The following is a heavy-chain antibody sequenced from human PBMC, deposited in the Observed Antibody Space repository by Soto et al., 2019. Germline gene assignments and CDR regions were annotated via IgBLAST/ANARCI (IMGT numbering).Heavy chain of an antibody. CDR1: GFTFSSYA. V-gene: IGHV3-23*01. Sequence: EVQLLESGGGLVQPGGSLRLSCAASGFTFSSYAMSWVRQAPGKGLEWVSTISGSGGSTYYADSVKGRFTISRDNSRTTLYLQMNSLRAEDTAVYYCAKGLLLWFGEPEAMSYWGQGTLVTVSS. CDR2: ISGSGGST. J-gene: IGHJ4*02. CDR3: AKGLLLWFGEPEAMSY. D-gene: IGHD3-10*01.